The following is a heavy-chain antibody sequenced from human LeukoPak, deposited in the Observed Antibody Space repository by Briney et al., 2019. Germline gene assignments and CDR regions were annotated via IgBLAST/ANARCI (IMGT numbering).Heavy chain of an antibody. CDR1: GYSFTSYW. CDR2: IYPGDSDT. Sequence: GESLKISCKGSGYSFTSYWIGWVRQMPGKGLEWMGIIYPGDSDTRYSPSFQGQVTISADKSISTAYLQWSSLKASDTAMYYCARHSTIDYSTTDYYYYGMDVWGKGTTVTVSS. CDR3: ARHSTIDYSTTDYYYYGMDV. J-gene: IGHJ6*04. V-gene: IGHV5-51*01. D-gene: IGHD4-11*01.